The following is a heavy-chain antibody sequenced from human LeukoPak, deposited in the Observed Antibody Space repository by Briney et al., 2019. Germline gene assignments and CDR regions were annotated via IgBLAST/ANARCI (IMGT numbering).Heavy chain of an antibody. CDR3: ARDHPHITMIVKN. V-gene: IGHV3-30-3*01. J-gene: IGHJ4*02. Sequence: GSLRLSCAASGFTFSSYAMHWVRQAPGEGLEWVAVISYDGSNKYYADSVKGRFTISRDNSKNTLYLQMNSLRAEDTAVYYCARDHPHITMIVKNWGQGTLVTVSS. CDR2: ISYDGSNK. CDR1: GFTFSSYA. D-gene: IGHD3-22*01.